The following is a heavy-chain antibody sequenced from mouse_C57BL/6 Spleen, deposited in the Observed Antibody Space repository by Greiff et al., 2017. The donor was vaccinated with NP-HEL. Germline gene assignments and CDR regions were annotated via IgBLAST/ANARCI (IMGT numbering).Heavy chain of an antibody. CDR3: ARAELGRIDY. V-gene: IGHV1-80*01. D-gene: IGHD4-1*01. CDR1: GYAFSSYW. CDR2: IYPGDGDT. Sequence: VQRVESGAELVKPGASVKISCKASGYAFSSYWMNWVKQRPGKGLEWIGQIYPGDGDTNYNGKFKGKATLTADKSSSTAYMQLSSLTSEDSAVYFCARAELGRIDYWGQGTTLTVSS. J-gene: IGHJ2*01.